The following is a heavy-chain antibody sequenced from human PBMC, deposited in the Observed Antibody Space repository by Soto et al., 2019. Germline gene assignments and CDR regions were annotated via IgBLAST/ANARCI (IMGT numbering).Heavy chain of an antibody. CDR2: INHSGST. Sequence: SETLSLTCAVYGGSFSGYYWSWIRQPPGKGLEWIGEINHSGSTNYNPSLKSRVTISVDTSKNQFSLKLSSVTAADTAVYYCARVPGDIVVVVADIGAFDIWGQGTMVTVSS. J-gene: IGHJ3*02. D-gene: IGHD2-15*01. V-gene: IGHV4-34*01. CDR3: ARVPGDIVVVVADIGAFDI. CDR1: GGSFSGYY.